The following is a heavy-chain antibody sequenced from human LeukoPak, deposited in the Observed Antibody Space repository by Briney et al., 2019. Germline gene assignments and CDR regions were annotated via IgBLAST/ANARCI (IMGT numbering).Heavy chain of an antibody. CDR1: GGSISPYY. V-gene: IGHV4-4*07. CDR2: ISTSGVT. CDR3: ARRHEQLVRSFPRYYYYYMDV. D-gene: IGHD6-6*01. J-gene: IGHJ6*03. Sequence: SETLSLTCTVSGGSISPYYCSWIRQPAGKGLEWIGRISTSGVTNYNPSLKSRLTMSIDTSKNQFSLKLSSVTAADTAVYYCARRHEQLVRSFPRYYYYYMDVWGKGTTVTVSS.